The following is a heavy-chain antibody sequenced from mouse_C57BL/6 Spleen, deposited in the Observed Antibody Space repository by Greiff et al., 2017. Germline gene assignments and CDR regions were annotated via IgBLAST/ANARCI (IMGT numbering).Heavy chain of an antibody. CDR2: IHPSDSDT. J-gene: IGHJ3*01. Sequence: QVHVKQPGAELVKPGASVKVSCKASGYTFTSYWMHWVKQRPGQGLEWIGRIHPSDSDTNYNQKFKGKATLTVDKSSSTAYMQLSSLTSEDSAVYYCAGADYSSWFAYWGQGTLVTVSA. V-gene: IGHV1-74*01. CDR1: GYTFTSYW. CDR3: AGADYSSWFAY. D-gene: IGHD2-13*01.